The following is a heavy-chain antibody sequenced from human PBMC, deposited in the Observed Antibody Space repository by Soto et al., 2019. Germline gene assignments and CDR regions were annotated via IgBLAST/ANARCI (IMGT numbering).Heavy chain of an antibody. V-gene: IGHV4-59*12. CDR1: GGSISSYY. Sequence: SETLSLTCTVSGGSISSYYWSWIRQPPGKGLEWIGYIYYSGSTNYNPSLKSRVTISVDTSKNQFSLKLSSVTAADTAVYYCAREAGEGNDAFDIWGQGTMVTVSS. CDR2: IYYSGST. D-gene: IGHD3-16*01. J-gene: IGHJ3*02. CDR3: AREAGEGNDAFDI.